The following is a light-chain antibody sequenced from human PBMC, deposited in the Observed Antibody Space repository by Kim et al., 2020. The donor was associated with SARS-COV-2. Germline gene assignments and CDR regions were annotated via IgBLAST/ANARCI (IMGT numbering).Light chain of an antibody. CDR3: QHYNNWPPWT. CDR1: QSVRNN. CDR2: GAS. V-gene: IGKV3-15*01. J-gene: IGKJ1*01. Sequence: EIMMTQSPATLSVSPGERATLSCRASQSVRNNLAWYQQKPGQAPRLLIYGASTRATGISARFSGSGSGTEFTLTISRLQSEDFAVYYCQHYNNWPPWTFGQGTKVDIK.